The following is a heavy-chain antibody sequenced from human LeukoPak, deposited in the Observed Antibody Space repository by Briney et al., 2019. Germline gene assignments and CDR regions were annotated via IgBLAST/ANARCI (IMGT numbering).Heavy chain of an antibody. CDR1: GGSISSYY. Sequence: SETLSLTCTVSGGSISSYYWSWIRQPPGKGLEWIGCIYYSGSTNYNPSLKSRVTISVDTSKNQFSLKLSSVTAADTAVYYCARGRSWFDPWGQGTLVTVSS. CDR3: ARGRSWFDP. CDR2: IYYSGST. V-gene: IGHV4-59*01. J-gene: IGHJ5*02.